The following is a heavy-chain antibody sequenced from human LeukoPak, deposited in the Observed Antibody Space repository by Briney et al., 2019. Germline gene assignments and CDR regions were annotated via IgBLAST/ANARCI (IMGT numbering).Heavy chain of an antibody. D-gene: IGHD6-19*01. CDR1: GGSISTYY. Sequence: PSETLSLTCTVSGGSISTYYWSWIRQPPGKGLEWNGHIYNSGSTNYSPSLKSRVTISVDTSKNQFSLKLSSVTAADTAVYYCARFKRAGGWSYFDYWGQGTLVTVSS. CDR2: IYNSGST. J-gene: IGHJ4*02. V-gene: IGHV4-59*01. CDR3: ARFKRAGGWSYFDY.